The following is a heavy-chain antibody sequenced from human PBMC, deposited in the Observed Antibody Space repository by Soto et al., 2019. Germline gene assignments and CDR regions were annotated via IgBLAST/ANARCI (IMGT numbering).Heavy chain of an antibody. J-gene: IGHJ4*02. CDR1: GFTFNSYV. D-gene: IGHD6-19*01. CDR3: AREHRRAVAGTADY. V-gene: IGHV3-30*03. CDR2: ISHDGSKT. Sequence: PGGSLRLSCAASGFTFNSYVIHWVRQAPGKGLEWVAAISHDGSKTNYADSVKGRVTISRDNSKDTVYLQMNSLRAEDTAVYYCAREHRRAVAGTADYWGQGTLVTVSS.